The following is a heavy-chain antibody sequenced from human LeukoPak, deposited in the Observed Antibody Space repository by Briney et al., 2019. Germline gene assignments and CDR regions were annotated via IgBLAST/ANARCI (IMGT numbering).Heavy chain of an antibody. CDR2: IYSGGST. CDR1: GFTVRSKY. CDR3: PTRDSGEYPYFDY. D-gene: IGHD4-17*01. Sequence: GGSLRLSCAASGFTVRSKYMSWVRQAPGKGLEWVSLIYSGGSTSYADSVKGRFTISRDNSKNTLYLQMNSLRAEDTAVFYCPTRDSGEYPYFDYWGQGNLVTVSS. J-gene: IGHJ4*02. V-gene: IGHV3-53*01.